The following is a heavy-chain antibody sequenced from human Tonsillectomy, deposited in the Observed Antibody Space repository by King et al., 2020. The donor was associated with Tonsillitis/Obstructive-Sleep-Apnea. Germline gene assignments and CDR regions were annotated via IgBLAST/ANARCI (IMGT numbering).Heavy chain of an antibody. CDR3: ARRDDFWIRFDP. CDR1: GGSISSYY. D-gene: IGHD3/OR15-3a*01. CDR2: IYYSGST. V-gene: IGHV4-59*01. Sequence: QLQESGPGLVKPSETLSLTCTVSGGSISSYYWSWIRPPPGKGLEWIGYIYYSGSTNYNPSLKSRVTISVDTSKNKFSLKLSSVTAADTAVYYCARRDDFWIRFDPWGQGTLVTVSS. J-gene: IGHJ5*02.